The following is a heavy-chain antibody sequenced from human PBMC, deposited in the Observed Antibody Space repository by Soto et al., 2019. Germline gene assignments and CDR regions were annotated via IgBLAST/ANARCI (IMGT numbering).Heavy chain of an antibody. CDR3: ARVPIPAYDFWSGYNYYYYMDV. V-gene: IGHV3-23*01. J-gene: IGHJ6*03. D-gene: IGHD3-3*01. CDR1: GFTFSSYA. CDR2: ISGSGGST. Sequence: GGSLRLSCAASGFTFSSYAMSWVRQAPGKGLEWVSDISGSGGSTYYADSVKGRFTISRDNAKNSLYLQMNSLRAEDTAVYYCARVPIPAYDFWSGYNYYYYMDVWGKGTTVTVSS.